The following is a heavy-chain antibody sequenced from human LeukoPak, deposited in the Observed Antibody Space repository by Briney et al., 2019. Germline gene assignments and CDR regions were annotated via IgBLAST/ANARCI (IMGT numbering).Heavy chain of an antibody. Sequence: GGSLRLSCAASGFTFSSYSMNWVRQAPGKGLEWVSSISSSSSYIYYADSVKGRFTISRDNAKNSLYLQMNSLRAEDTAVYYCARGTTYYYDSSGYRYFDYWGQGTLVTVSS. D-gene: IGHD3-22*01. CDR3: ARGTTYYYDSSGYRYFDY. CDR1: GFTFSSYS. V-gene: IGHV3-21*01. CDR2: ISSSSSYI. J-gene: IGHJ4*02.